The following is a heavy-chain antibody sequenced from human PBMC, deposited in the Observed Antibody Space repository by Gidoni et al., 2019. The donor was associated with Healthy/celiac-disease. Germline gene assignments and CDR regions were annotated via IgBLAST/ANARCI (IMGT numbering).Heavy chain of an antibody. CDR2: IIPILGIA. V-gene: IGHV1-69*04. J-gene: IGHJ4*02. CDR1: GGTFSRYA. Sequence: QVQLVQSGAEVKKPGSSVKVSCKASGGTFSRYAIRWVRQAPGQGLEWMGRIIPILGIANYAQKFQGRVTITADKSTSTAYMELSSLRSEDTAVYYCARDGLKQEYGREADYWGQGTLVTVSS. D-gene: IGHD4-17*01. CDR3: ARDGLKQEYGREADY.